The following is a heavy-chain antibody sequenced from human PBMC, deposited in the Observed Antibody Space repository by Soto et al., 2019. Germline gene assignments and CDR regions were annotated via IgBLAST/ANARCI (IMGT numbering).Heavy chain of an antibody. CDR1: GGSISSGGYY. D-gene: IGHD4-17*01. V-gene: IGHV4-31*03. J-gene: IGHJ5*02. CDR2: IYFSGST. Sequence: QVQLQEAGPGLVKSSQTLYLTCTVSGGSISSGGYYWSWIRQHPGKGLEWIGYIYFSGSTYYNPSLKSRVTISVDTSKKQFSLKLSSVTAADTALYYCARLQPNDYGDPGWFDPWGQGTLVTVSS. CDR3: ARLQPNDYGDPGWFDP.